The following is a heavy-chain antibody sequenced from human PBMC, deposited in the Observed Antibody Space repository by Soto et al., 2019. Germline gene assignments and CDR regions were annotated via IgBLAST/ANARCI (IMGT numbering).Heavy chain of an antibody. J-gene: IGHJ5*02. Sequence: GGSLRLSCAASGFTFDDYAMHWVRQAPGKGLEWVSGISWNSGSIGYADSVKGRFTISRDNAKNSLYLQMNSLRAEDTALYYCAKGREYQLLFPYNWFDPWGQGTLVTVSS. D-gene: IGHD2-2*01. CDR2: ISWNSGSI. CDR3: AKGREYQLLFPYNWFDP. CDR1: GFTFDDYA. V-gene: IGHV3-9*01.